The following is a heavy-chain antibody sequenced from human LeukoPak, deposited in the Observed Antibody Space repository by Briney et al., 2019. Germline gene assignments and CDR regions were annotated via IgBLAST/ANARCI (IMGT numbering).Heavy chain of an antibody. D-gene: IGHD5-18*01. CDR2: ISVHNGDT. Sequence: ASVKVSCKASGYSFITYGISWVRQAPGQGLEWMGWISVHNGDTNSAQKFQGRATMTTDTPTNTAYMELRSLRSDDTAVYYCARDLIGFSYGLMSDYWGQGTLVTVSS. CDR3: ARDLIGFSYGLMSDY. V-gene: IGHV1-18*01. J-gene: IGHJ4*02. CDR1: GYSFITYG.